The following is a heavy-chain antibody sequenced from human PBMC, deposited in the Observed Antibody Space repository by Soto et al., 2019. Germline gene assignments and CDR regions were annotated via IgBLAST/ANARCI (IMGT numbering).Heavy chain of an antibody. CDR1: GYTFTSYG. Sequence: ASVKVSCKASGYTFTSYGISWVRQAPGQGLEWMGWISAYNGNTNYAQKLQGRVTMTTDASTSTAYMELRSLRSDDTAVYYCASSDYYGSGSYYRPKQVFAYWG. CDR3: ASSDYYGSGSYYRPKQVFAY. J-gene: IGHJ4*01. V-gene: IGHV1-18*04. D-gene: IGHD3-10*01. CDR2: ISAYNGNT.